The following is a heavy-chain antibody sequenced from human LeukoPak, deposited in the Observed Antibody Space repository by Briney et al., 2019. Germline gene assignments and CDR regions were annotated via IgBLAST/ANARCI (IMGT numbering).Heavy chain of an antibody. CDR3: ARKYSGTNPFDY. J-gene: IGHJ4*02. CDR2: IGSSGGGI. CDR1: GFTFSTYT. V-gene: IGHV3-23*01. Sequence: GGSLRLSCAASGFTFSTYTMYWVRHPPGKRLEWVSIIGSSGGGIHYADSVKGRFTISRDLSKNTLYLQMNSLRAEDTALYYCARKYSGTNPFDYWGQGTLVTVSS. D-gene: IGHD1-26*01.